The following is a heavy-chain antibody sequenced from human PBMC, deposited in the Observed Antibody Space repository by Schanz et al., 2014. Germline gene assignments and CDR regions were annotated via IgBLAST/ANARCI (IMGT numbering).Heavy chain of an antibody. V-gene: IGHV3-30*04. Sequence: QVQLVESGGGVVQPGRSVRLSCAASGFTFSRYAMHWVRQAPGKGLEWVAVISNDGSDEHYADSVKGRFTISRDNAKISLYLQMNSLRAEDTAVYYCARAPPPYSSSPYYWYYGMDVWGQGTTVTVSS. CDR1: GFTFSRYA. J-gene: IGHJ6*02. CDR3: ARAPPPYSSSPYYWYYGMDV. D-gene: IGHD6-6*01. CDR2: ISNDGSDE.